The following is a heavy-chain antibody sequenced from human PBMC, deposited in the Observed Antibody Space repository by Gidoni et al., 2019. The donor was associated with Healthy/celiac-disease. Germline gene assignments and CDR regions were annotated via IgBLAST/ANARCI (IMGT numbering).Heavy chain of an antibody. CDR1: GYTFTSYA. CDR3: ARDGSPGIAVAGTGYNWFDP. Sequence: QVQLVQSGAEVKKPGASVKVSCKASGYTFTSYAMHWVRQAPGQRLEWMGWINAGNGNTKYSQKFQGRVTITRDTSASTAYMELSSLRSEDTAVYYCARDGSPGIAVAGTGYNWFDPWGQGTLVTVSS. CDR2: INAGNGNT. J-gene: IGHJ5*02. V-gene: IGHV1-3*01. D-gene: IGHD6-19*01.